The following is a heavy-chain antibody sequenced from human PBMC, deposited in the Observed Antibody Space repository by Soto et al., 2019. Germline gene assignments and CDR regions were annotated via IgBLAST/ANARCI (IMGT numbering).Heavy chain of an antibody. Sequence: QVQLVESGGGVVQPGRSLRLSCAASGFTFSSYGMHWVRQAPGRGLEWVAVISYDGSNKFYVDSVKGRFTISRDNSKNTLYLQMNSLRAEDTAVYYCAKSSGSGNNGMDVWGQGTTVTVSS. CDR1: GFTFSSYG. D-gene: IGHD3-10*01. CDR2: ISYDGSNK. V-gene: IGHV3-30*18. CDR3: AKSSGSGNNGMDV. J-gene: IGHJ6*02.